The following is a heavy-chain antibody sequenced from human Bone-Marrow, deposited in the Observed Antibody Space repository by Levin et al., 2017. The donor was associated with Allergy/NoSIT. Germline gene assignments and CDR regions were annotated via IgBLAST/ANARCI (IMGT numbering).Heavy chain of an antibody. D-gene: IGHD4-17*01. CDR1: GYSFTTHW. V-gene: IGHV5-51*01. CDR3: ARQNGGDYPVFFDY. CDR2: IYPGDSDT. Sequence: GESLKISCKGSGYSFTTHWIVWVRQMPGKGLEWMGSIYPGDSDTRYSPSFQGHVTISADKSTSTTYLQWSSLKASDIAIYYCARQNGGDYPVFFDYWGQGTLVTVSS. J-gene: IGHJ4*02.